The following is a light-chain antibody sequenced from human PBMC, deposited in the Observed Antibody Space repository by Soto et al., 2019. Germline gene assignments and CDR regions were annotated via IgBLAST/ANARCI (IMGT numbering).Light chain of an antibody. V-gene: IGLV2-14*01. CDR1: GSDVGDYNY. J-gene: IGLJ2*01. CDR2: EVS. CDR3: SSYTTSNTLVV. Sequence: QSVLTQPASVSGSPGQSITISCTGTGSDVGDYNYVSWYQQHPDKAPKLMIYEVSNRPSGVSNRFSGSKSGNTASLTISGLQAEDEADYYCSSYTTSNTLVVFGGGTKLTVL.